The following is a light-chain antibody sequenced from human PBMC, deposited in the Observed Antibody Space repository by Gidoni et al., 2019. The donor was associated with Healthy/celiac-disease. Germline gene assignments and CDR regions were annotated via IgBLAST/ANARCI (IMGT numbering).Light chain of an antibody. V-gene: IGLV3-19*01. CDR2: GKN. J-gene: IGLJ2*01. Sequence: SSELTQDPAVSVALGQTVRITCQGDSLRSYYATWYQQKPGQAPVLVIYGKNNRPSGIPDRFSGSSSGITASLTITGAQAEDEADYYCNSRDSSGNHVVFGGGTKLT. CDR3: NSRDSSGNHVV. CDR1: SLRSYY.